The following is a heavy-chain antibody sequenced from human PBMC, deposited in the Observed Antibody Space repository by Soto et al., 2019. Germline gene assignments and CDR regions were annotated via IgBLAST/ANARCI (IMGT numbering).Heavy chain of an antibody. D-gene: IGHD6-13*01. CDR2: IIPIFGTA. J-gene: IGHJ6*02. V-gene: IGHV1-69*13. Sequence: ASVKVSCKASGGTFSSYAISWVRQAPGQGLEWMGGIIPIFGTANYAQKFQGRVTITADESTSTAYMELSSLRSEDTAVYYCARATAAASYYYYGMDVWGQGTTVTVSS. CDR1: GGTFSSYA. CDR3: ARATAAASYYYYGMDV.